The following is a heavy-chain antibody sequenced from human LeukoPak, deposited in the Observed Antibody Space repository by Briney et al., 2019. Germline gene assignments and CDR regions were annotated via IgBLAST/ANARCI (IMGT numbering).Heavy chain of an antibody. CDR1: GGSISSYC. V-gene: IGHV4-59*01. D-gene: IGHD3-10*01. Sequence: PSETLSLTCTVSGGSISSYCWSWIRQPPGKGLEWIGYIYYSGSTNYNPSLKGRVTISVDTSKNQFSLKLSSVTAADTAVYYCARGTYGSGSYLPSYYFDYWGQGTLVTVSS. CDR2: IYYSGST. J-gene: IGHJ4*02. CDR3: ARGTYGSGSYLPSYYFDY.